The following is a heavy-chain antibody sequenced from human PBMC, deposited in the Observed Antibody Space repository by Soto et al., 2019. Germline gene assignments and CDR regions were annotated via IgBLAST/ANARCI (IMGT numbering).Heavy chain of an antibody. Sequence: QVQLVQSGAEVRKPGSSVKVSCKAAGGTFSRYAINWVRQAPGQGLEWMGVIIPMFGTTNYAQKFKGRVPITADESTSTVYMELTTLRSEDAAVYYCARASSHGSIWYVWFFTWGQGTLVTVSS. J-gene: IGHJ5*01. CDR2: IIPMFGTT. CDR1: GGTFSRYA. V-gene: IGHV1-69*01. D-gene: IGHD6-13*01. CDR3: ARASSHGSIWYVWFFT.